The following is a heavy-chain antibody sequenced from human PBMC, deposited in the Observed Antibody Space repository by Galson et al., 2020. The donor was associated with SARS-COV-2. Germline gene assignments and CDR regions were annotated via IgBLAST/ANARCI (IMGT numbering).Heavy chain of an antibody. J-gene: IGHJ5*02. V-gene: IGHV3-30*18. CDR2: ISYDGSNK. Sequence: TGGSLRLSCAAFGFTFSSYGMHWVRQAPGKGLEWVAVISYDGSNKYYADSVKGRFTISRDNSKNTLYLQMNSLRAEDTAVYYCAKGTVAGEPYNWFDPWGQGTLVTVSS. CDR3: AKGTVAGEPYNWFDP. CDR1: GFTFSSYG. D-gene: IGHD6-19*01.